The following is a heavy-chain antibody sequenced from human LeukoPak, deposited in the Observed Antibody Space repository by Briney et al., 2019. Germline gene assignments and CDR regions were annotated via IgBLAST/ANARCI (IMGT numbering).Heavy chain of an antibody. CDR3: AGTVTTPRFDY. CDR2: VYYTGST. D-gene: IGHD4-17*01. CDR1: GGSMNSYY. V-gene: IGHV4-59*01. Sequence: SETLSLTCTVSGGSMNSYYWSWIRQPPGKGLEWIGYVYYTGSTNYNPSLKSRVTISVDTSKNQFSLKLSSVTAADTAVYYCAGTVTTPRFDYWGQGTLVTVSS. J-gene: IGHJ4*02.